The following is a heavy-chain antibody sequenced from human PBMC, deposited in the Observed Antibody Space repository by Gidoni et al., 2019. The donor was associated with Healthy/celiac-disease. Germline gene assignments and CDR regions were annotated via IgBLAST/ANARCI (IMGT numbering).Heavy chain of an antibody. CDR1: GLTVSSNY. D-gene: IGHD4-17*01. J-gene: IGHJ3*02. V-gene: IGHV3-53*02. CDR3: ARIRTATVTAFDI. CDR2: IYSGGST. Sequence: EVQLVETGGGLIQPGGSLRLSCAASGLTVSSNYMSWVRQAPGKGLEWVSVIYSGGSTYYADSVKGRFTISRDNSKNTLYLQMNSLRAEDTAVYYCARIRTATVTAFDIWGQGTMVTVSS.